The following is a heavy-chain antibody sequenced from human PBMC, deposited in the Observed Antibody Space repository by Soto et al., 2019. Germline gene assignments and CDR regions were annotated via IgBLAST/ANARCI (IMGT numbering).Heavy chain of an antibody. Sequence: QVQLVESGGGVVQPGRSLRLSCAASGFTFSSYGMHWVRQAPGKGLEWVALISYDGSNKYYADSVKGRFTISRDSSKNTLYLQMNSLRAEDTAVYYCAKDRTINYSYSGMDVWGQGTTVTVSS. D-gene: IGHD5-12*01. CDR1: GFTFSSYG. V-gene: IGHV3-30*18. J-gene: IGHJ6*02. CDR2: ISYDGSNK. CDR3: AKDRTINYSYSGMDV.